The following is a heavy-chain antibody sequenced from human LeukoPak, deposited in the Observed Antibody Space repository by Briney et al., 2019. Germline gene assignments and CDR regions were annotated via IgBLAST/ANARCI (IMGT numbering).Heavy chain of an antibody. CDR3: AREPYCGGDCYLPLPEFDY. Sequence: ASVKVSCKASGYTFTSYYMHWVRQAPGQGLEWMGIINPSGGSTSYAQKFQGRVTITRDTSASTAYMELSSLRSEDTAVYYCAREPYCGGDCYLPLPEFDYWGQGTLVTVSS. CDR1: GYTFTSYY. D-gene: IGHD2-21*02. J-gene: IGHJ4*02. V-gene: IGHV1-46*01. CDR2: INPSGGST.